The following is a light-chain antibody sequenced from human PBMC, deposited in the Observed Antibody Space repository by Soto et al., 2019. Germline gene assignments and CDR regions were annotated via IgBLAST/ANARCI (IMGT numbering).Light chain of an antibody. CDR3: QQYGRSPT. CDR1: QSVKSSY. J-gene: IGKJ1*01. Sequence: EIVLTQSPGTLSLSPGERVTLSCRASQSVKSSYLAWYQQMPGQAPRLLIYGASRRATGIADRFSGRGSGTDFTLTISRLEPEDFAVYYCQQYGRSPTFGQGTKVESK. CDR2: GAS. V-gene: IGKV3-20*01.